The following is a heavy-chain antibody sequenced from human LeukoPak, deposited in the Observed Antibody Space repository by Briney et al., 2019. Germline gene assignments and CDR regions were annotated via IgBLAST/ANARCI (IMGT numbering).Heavy chain of an antibody. D-gene: IGHD2-21*01. CDR1: GFTFSSYA. CDR2: ISGSGGST. Sequence: PGGSLRLSCAASGFTFSSYAMSWVRQVPGKGLQWVSTISGSGGSTYYADSVKGRFTLSRDNSKNTLYLQMSGLRVEDTAVYHCASDSPYYGMDVWGQGTTATVSS. V-gene: IGHV3-23*01. CDR3: ASDSPYYGMDV. J-gene: IGHJ6*02.